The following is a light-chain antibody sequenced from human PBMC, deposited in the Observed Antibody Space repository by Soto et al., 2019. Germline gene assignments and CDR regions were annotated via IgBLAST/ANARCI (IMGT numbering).Light chain of an antibody. Sequence: QSALTQPASVSGSPGQSITISCTGTSSDVGGSNYVSWYQQHPGKAPKLMIYEDSNRPSGVSNRFSGSKSGNTASLTISGLQAEDEADYYCVSFTTSRSYVFGTGTKLTVL. CDR2: EDS. CDR3: VSFTTSRSYV. V-gene: IGLV2-14*01. CDR1: SSDVGGSNY. J-gene: IGLJ1*01.